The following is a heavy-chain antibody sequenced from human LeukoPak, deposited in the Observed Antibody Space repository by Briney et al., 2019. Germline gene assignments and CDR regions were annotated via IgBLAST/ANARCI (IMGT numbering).Heavy chain of an antibody. Sequence: SETLSLTCTVSGGSISSHYWSWIRQPPGKGLEWIGYIYYSGSTNYNPSLKSRVTISVDTSKNQFSLKLSSVTAADTDVYYCARVQTYYDFWSGYYTPYYFDYWGQGTLVTVSS. CDR2: IYYSGST. D-gene: IGHD3-3*01. V-gene: IGHV4-59*11. J-gene: IGHJ4*02. CDR1: GGSISSHY. CDR3: ARVQTYYDFWSGYYTPYYFDY.